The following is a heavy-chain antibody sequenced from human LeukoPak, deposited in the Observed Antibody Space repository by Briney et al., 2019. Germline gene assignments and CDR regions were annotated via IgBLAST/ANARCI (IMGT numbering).Heavy chain of an antibody. CDR1: GFTFSNAW. CDR2: IKSKTDGGTR. V-gene: IGHV3-15*05. J-gene: IGHJ4*02. D-gene: IGHD4-17*01. CDR3: TTGSDYGY. Sequence: GGSLRLSCAASGFTFSNAWITWVRQAPGQGLEWVGRIKSKTDGGTRDYAAPVKGRFSISRDDSNNTLYLQMNSLHTEDTGVYYCTTGSDYGYWGQGTLVTVSS.